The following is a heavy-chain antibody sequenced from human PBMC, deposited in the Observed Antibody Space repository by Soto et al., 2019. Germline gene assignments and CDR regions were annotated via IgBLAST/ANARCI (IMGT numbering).Heavy chain of an antibody. CDR2: ISGSGSST. J-gene: IGHJ4*02. CDR1: GFSSSNYA. D-gene: IGHD7-27*01. Sequence: GGSLRLSCAASGFSSSNYAMNWVRQAPGKGLEWVSTISGSGSSTYSADSVKGRFTISRDNSKNTLYLQMNSLRVEDTAIYYCAKAWGIDYWGQGTLVTVSS. V-gene: IGHV3-23*01. CDR3: AKAWGIDY.